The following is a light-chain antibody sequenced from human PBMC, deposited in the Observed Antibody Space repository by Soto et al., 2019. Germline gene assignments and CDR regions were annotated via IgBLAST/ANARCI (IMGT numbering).Light chain of an antibody. CDR3: QQYNNWPTWT. V-gene: IGKV3-15*01. J-gene: IGKJ1*01. CDR2: GAS. CDR1: QSVIYD. Sequence: EIVLTQSPATLSVSPGERVTLSCRASQSVIYDLVWYQQKPGQAPRLLIYGASTRVTGIPARFSGLGSGTEFNLTINSLQSEDFAVYYCQQYNNWPTWTFGQGTKVEIK.